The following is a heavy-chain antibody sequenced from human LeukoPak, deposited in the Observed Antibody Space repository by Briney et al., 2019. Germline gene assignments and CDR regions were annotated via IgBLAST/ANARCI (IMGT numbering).Heavy chain of an antibody. V-gene: IGHV4-38-2*01. D-gene: IGHD3-22*01. Sequence: SETLSLTCAVSGYSISSGYYWGWIRQPPGKGLEWIGSIYHSGSTYYNPSLKSRVTISVDTSKNQLSLKLSSVTAADTAVYYCARHTYYYDSSGYPDYWGQGTLVTVSS. CDR3: ARHTYYYDSSGYPDY. CDR2: IYHSGST. CDR1: GYSISSGYY. J-gene: IGHJ4*02.